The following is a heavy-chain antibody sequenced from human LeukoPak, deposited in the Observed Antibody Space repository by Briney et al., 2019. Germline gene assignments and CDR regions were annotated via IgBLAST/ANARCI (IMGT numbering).Heavy chain of an antibody. J-gene: IGHJ4*02. Sequence: QPSETLSLTCTVSGGSISSSSYYWGWIRQPPGKGLEWIGSIYYSGSTYYNPSLKSRVTISVDTSKNQFSLKLCSVTAADTAVYYCARDRAQWLVPGVFDYWGQGTLVTVSS. CDR1: GGSISSSSYY. CDR3: ARDRAQWLVPGVFDY. V-gene: IGHV4-39*07. D-gene: IGHD6-19*01. CDR2: IYYSGST.